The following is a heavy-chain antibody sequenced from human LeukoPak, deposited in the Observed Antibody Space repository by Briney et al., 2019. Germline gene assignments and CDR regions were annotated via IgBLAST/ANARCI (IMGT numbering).Heavy chain of an antibody. CDR2: IKDDGSEE. CDR3: ARFTRRYSGDY. J-gene: IGHJ4*02. CDR1: GFNFNNYW. V-gene: IGHV3-7*03. Sequence: GGSLRLSCAASGFNFNNYWMIWLGKAPGKGREWVANIKDDGSEEYYVDSVKGRFTIVRDNAYNSPYLQMNSLRVEDTAIYFCARFTRRYSGDYWGQGTLVSVSS. D-gene: IGHD1-26*01.